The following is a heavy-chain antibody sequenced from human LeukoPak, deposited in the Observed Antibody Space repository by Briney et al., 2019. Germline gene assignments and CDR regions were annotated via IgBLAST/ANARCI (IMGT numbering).Heavy chain of an antibody. Sequence: GGSLSLSCAASGFTFSSYGMHWVRQAPGKGLEGVAFIRYDGSNKYYADSVKGRFTISRDNSKNTLYLQMNSLRAEDTAVYYCAKRVLYGSSSSYYYYMDVWGKGTTVTVSS. CDR2: IRYDGSNK. CDR3: AKRVLYGSSSSYYYYMDV. V-gene: IGHV3-30*02. CDR1: GFTFSSYG. D-gene: IGHD6-6*01. J-gene: IGHJ6*03.